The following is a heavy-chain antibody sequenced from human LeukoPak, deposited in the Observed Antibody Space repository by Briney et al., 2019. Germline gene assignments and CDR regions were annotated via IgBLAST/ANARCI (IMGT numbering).Heavy chain of an antibody. CDR1: GGSFSDYF. CDR2: INHSGST. CDR3: ARKYCTNGVCYPNWFDP. D-gene: IGHD2-8*01. V-gene: IGHV4-34*01. Sequence: DPSETLSLTCAVYGGSFSDYFWSWIRQPPGKGLEWIGEINHSGSTNYNPSLKSRVTISIDTSKNQFSLKLSSVTAADTAVYYCARKYCTNGVCYPNWFDPWGQGTLVTVSS. J-gene: IGHJ5*02.